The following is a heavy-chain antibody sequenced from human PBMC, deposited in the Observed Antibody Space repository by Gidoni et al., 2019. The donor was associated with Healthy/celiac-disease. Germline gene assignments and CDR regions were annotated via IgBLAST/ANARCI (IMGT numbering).Heavy chain of an antibody. V-gene: IGHV4-61*02. J-gene: IGHJ3*02. Sequence: QVQLQESGPGLVKPSQTLSLTCTVSGGSISSGSYYWSWIRQPAGKGLEWIGRIYTSGSTNYNPSLKSRVTISVDTTKNQVSLKLSSVTAADTAVYYCARGSNWNDEGDAFDIWGQGTMVTVSS. CDR3: ARGSNWNDEGDAFDI. D-gene: IGHD1-20*01. CDR1: GGSISSGSYY. CDR2: IYTSGST.